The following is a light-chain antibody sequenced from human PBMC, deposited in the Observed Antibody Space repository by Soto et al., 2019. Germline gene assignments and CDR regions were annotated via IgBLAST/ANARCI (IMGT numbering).Light chain of an antibody. Sequence: IVLTQSPGTLSLSPGERATLSCRASQSVSSSKVAWYQHKPGQGPRLVIYGASGRATGIPNRFSGSGSGTDFTLAIGRLEPEDFALYYCQQYGSPPFTFGGGTKVDIK. J-gene: IGKJ4*01. CDR3: QQYGSPPFT. CDR1: QSVSSSK. V-gene: IGKV3-20*01. CDR2: GAS.